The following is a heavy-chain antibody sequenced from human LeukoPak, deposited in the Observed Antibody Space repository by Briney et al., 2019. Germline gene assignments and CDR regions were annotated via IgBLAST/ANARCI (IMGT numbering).Heavy chain of an antibody. CDR3: ARSPSGGTSLLRYNWFDP. CDR2: IYYSGST. V-gene: IGHV4-59*12. Sequence: SETLSLTCTVSGGSISGYYWSWIRQPPGKGLEWIGYIYYSGSTNYNPSLKSRVTISVDTSKNLFSLKLSSVTAADTAVYYCARSPSGGTSLLRYNWFDPWGQGTLVTVSS. CDR1: GGSISGYY. J-gene: IGHJ5*02. D-gene: IGHD2-2*01.